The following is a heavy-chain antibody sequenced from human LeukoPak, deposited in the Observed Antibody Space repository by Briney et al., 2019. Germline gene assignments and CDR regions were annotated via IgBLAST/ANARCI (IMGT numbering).Heavy chain of an antibody. CDR1: GYTLTELS. CDR3: ARIRDGYNDAYDI. V-gene: IGHV1-46*01. CDR2: INPSGGST. D-gene: IGHD5-24*01. Sequence: ASVKVSCKVSGYTLTELSMHWVRQAPGQGLEWMGIINPSGGSTSYAQKFRGRVTMTRDTSTSTVYMELSSLRSEDTAVYYCARIRDGYNDAYDIWGQGTMVTVSS. J-gene: IGHJ3*02.